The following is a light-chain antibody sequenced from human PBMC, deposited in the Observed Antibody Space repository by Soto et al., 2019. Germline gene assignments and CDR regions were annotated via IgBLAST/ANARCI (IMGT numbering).Light chain of an antibody. V-gene: IGLV2-11*01. CDR1: SSDVGGYNY. Sequence: QSALTQPRSVSGSPGQSVTISCTGTSSDVGGYNYVSWYQQHPGKAPKLMIYDVSRRPSGVPDRFSGSKSGNTASLTIAGLQAEDEADYYCGSYAGSYTLYVIGTGTKLTVL. CDR3: GSYAGSYTLYV. J-gene: IGLJ1*01. CDR2: DVS.